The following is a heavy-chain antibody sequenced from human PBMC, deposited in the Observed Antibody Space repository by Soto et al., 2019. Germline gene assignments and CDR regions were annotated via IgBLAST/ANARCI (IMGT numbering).Heavy chain of an antibody. CDR2: IIPIFGTA. J-gene: IGHJ6*02. V-gene: IGHV1-69*06. CDR1: GGTFSSYA. CDR3: ARGYDFWSYYYGMDV. Sequence: SVKVSCKASGGTFSSYAISCVRQAPGQGLEWMGGIIPIFGTANYAQKFQGRVTITADKSTSTAYMELSSLRSEDTAVYYCARGYDFWSYYYGMDVWGQGTAVTVSS. D-gene: IGHD3-3*01.